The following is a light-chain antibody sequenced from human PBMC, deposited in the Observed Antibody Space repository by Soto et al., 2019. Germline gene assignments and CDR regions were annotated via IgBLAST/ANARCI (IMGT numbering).Light chain of an antibody. CDR3: QQYVTAFRS. Sequence: DIQMTQSPSTLSASVGDRVTITCRASQSISSWLAWYQQKPGTAPKLLIYKASSLQSGVPSRFSGSGSGTEFTLTISSLQPDDFVTYYCQQYVTAFRSFGQGTKVDIK. J-gene: IGKJ1*01. V-gene: IGKV1-5*03. CDR1: QSISSW. CDR2: KAS.